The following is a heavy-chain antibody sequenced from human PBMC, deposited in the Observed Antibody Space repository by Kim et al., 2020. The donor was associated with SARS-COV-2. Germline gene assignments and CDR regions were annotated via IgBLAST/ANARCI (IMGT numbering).Heavy chain of an antibody. Sequence: GGSLRLSCAASGFTFNIYAMTWVRQAPGKGLEWVSSISGNAANTYDADSVKGRFTISRDNSKNTVFLQMNSLRGEDTAIYYCARRGAPGSNGWPFDSWGQGTLVTVSS. CDR2: ISGNAANT. CDR3: ARRGAPGSNGWPFDS. J-gene: IGHJ4*02. V-gene: IGHV3-23*01. D-gene: IGHD6-19*01. CDR1: GFTFNIYA.